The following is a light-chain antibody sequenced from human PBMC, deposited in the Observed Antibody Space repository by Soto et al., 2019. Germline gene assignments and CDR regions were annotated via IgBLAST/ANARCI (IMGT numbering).Light chain of an antibody. CDR3: SSYAGSNNFVV. J-gene: IGLJ3*02. CDR1: SSDVGAYDY. Sequence: QSALSQPPSASGSPGQSVTLSCTGTSSDVGAYDYVSWYQQYPGKAPKLMIYEVTKRPSGVPDRFSGSKSGNTASLTVSGLQAEDEADYYCSSYAGSNNFVVFGGGTTLTVL. CDR2: EVT. V-gene: IGLV2-8*01.